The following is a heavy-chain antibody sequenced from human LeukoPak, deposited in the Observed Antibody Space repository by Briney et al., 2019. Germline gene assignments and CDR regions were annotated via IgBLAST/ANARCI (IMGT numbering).Heavy chain of an antibody. CDR1: GFTFSSYA. CDR2: ISGSGGST. J-gene: IGHJ6*03. CDR3: ARVPEQSYDYYMDV. V-gene: IGHV3-23*01. Sequence: GGSLRLSCAASGFTFSSYAMSWVRQAPGKGLEWVSAISGSGGSTYYADSVKGRFTISRDNSKNTLYLQMNSLRAEDTAVYYCARVPEQSYDYYMDVWGKGTTVTVSS. D-gene: IGHD6-13*01.